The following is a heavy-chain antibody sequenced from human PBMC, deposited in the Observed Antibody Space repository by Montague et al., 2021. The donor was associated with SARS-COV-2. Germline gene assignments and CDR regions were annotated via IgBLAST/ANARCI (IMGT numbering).Heavy chain of an antibody. J-gene: IGHJ3*02. CDR3: ARGSGWMGNAFDI. D-gene: IGHD6-19*01. CDR1: GGSISSYY. CDR2: IYYSGST. V-gene: IGHV4-59*01. Sequence: SETLSLTCTVSGGSISSYYWSWIRQPPGKGLEWIGYIYYSGSTNYTPSLKSRVTISVDTSKNQFSLKLSSVTAADTAVYYCARGSGWMGNAFDIWGQEAMVTVSS.